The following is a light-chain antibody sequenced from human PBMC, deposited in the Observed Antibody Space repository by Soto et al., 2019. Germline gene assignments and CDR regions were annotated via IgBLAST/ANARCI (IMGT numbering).Light chain of an antibody. Sequence: QAVVTQPPSVSGAPGQRVTISCTGSRSNIGAGYDVHWYQQLPGTAPKLLIYGNTNRPSGVPDRFSGSKSGTSASLAITGLQAEDEADYYCQSFDSGLSGSVFGTGTKLTVL. CDR3: QSFDSGLSGSV. V-gene: IGLV1-40*01. J-gene: IGLJ1*01. CDR2: GNT. CDR1: RSNIGAGYD.